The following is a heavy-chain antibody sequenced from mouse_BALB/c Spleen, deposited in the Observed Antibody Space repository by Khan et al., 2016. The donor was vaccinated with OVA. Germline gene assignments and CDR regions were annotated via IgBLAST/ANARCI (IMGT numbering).Heavy chain of an antibody. D-gene: IGHD2-10*01. CDR2: LWSDGST. V-gene: IGHV2-6-1*01. CDR3: ARQPYYHYNIMDY. CDR1: GFSLTNYG. Sequence: VQLQQSGPGLAAPSQSLSITCTISGFSLTNYGVHWVRQPPGKGLEWLVVLWSDGSTTYNSSLKSSLTITKDNPQRHVLLKMNSLQTDDTDIYFCARQPYYHYNIMDYWGQGTSVTVSS. J-gene: IGHJ4*01.